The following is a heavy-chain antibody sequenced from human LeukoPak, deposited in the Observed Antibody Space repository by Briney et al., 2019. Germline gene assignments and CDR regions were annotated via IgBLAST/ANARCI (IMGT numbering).Heavy chain of an antibody. J-gene: IGHJ4*02. CDR1: GGTFSSYA. Sequence: VASVKVSCKASGGTFSSYAISWVRQAPGQGLEWMGGIIPIFGTANYAQKFQGRVTITADESTSTAYMELSSLRSEDTAVYYCARESYDSSGYLESPKYYFDYWGQGTLVTVSS. V-gene: IGHV1-69*01. CDR2: IIPIFGTA. CDR3: ARESYDSSGYLESPKYYFDY. D-gene: IGHD3-22*01.